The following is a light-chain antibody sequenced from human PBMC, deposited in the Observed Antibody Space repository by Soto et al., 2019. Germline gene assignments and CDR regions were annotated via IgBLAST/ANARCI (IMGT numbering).Light chain of an antibody. Sequence: ETVLTQSPATLSLSPGERATLSCRASQSVGSYLAWFQQKLGQAPRLLIYDASNRATGVPARFSGSGSGTDFTLTISSLEAEDFAVYYCHQRSNWPRTFGQGTKLEIK. CDR2: DAS. CDR1: QSVGSY. CDR3: HQRSNWPRT. V-gene: IGKV3-11*01. J-gene: IGKJ2*01.